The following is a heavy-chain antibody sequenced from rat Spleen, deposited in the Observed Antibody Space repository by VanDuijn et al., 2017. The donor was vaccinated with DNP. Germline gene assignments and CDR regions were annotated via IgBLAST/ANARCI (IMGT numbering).Heavy chain of an antibody. Sequence: EVQLVESGGGLVQPGRSLKLSCAASGFTFSDYNMVWVRQAPKKGLEWVATISYDGGNTYYRDSVKGRFTISRDNAKSSLYLQMDSLRSEDMATYYCARHEDYSSYIYGFAYWGQGTLVTVSS. CDR2: ISYDGGNT. CDR1: GFTFSDYN. D-gene: IGHD1-2*01. CDR3: ARHEDYSSYIYGFAY. J-gene: IGHJ3*01. V-gene: IGHV5-7*01.